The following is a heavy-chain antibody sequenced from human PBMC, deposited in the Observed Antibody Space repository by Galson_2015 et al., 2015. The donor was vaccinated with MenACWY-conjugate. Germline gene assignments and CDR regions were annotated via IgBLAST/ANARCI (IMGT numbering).Heavy chain of an antibody. Sequence: SVKVSCKASGSTFTSHGITWVRQAPGQGLEWMGWISPYNGYTTYAQNLQGRLTMTTDSSTSTAYMELRSLTSDDTAMYYCAKRSGPDGRYWFDPWCQGTLVTVSS. CDR3: AKRSGPDGRYWFDP. CDR1: GSTFTSHG. CDR2: ISPYNGYT. V-gene: IGHV1-18*01. D-gene: IGHD5-24*01. J-gene: IGHJ5*02.